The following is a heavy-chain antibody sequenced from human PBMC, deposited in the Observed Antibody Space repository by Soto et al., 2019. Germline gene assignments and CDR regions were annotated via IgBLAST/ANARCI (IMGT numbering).Heavy chain of an antibody. CDR3: ARDGGSY. D-gene: IGHD3-16*01. CDR2: ISYDGSNK. Sequence: QVQLVESGGGVVQPGRSLRLSCAASGFTFSTYAMHWVRQAPGKGLEWMAVISYDGSNKYYADSVKGRFTISRDNSKNTLFLQMNRLRAEDTAVYHCARDGGSYWGQGTLVTVSS. J-gene: IGHJ4*02. V-gene: IGHV3-30-3*01. CDR1: GFTFSTYA.